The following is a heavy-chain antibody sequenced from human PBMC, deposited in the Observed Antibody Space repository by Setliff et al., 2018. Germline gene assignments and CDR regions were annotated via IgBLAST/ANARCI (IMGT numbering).Heavy chain of an antibody. J-gene: IGHJ4*02. CDR3: ARFACNGGSCYLSASDY. CDR1: GFTFRKYW. Sequence: RGSLRLSCGASGFTFRKYWMYWVRQVPGKGLVWVARINGDGSITNYADSVKGRFTISRDNANNSLYLQMNSLRAEDTAMYYCARFACNGGSCYLSASDYWGQGTLVTVSS. V-gene: IGHV3-74*01. D-gene: IGHD2-15*01. CDR2: INGDGSIT.